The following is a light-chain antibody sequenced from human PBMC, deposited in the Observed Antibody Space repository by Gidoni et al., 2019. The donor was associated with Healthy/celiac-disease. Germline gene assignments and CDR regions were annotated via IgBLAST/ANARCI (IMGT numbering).Light chain of an antibody. CDR3: SSYTSSSTLVV. V-gene: IGLV2-14*01. CDR1: SSDVGGSNY. Sequence: QSALTQPASVSGSPVQSITISCTGTSSDVGGSNYVSWYQQHPGKAPKLMIYEVSNRPSGVSNRFSGSKSGNTASLTISGLQAEDEADYYCSSYTSSSTLVVFGGGTKLTVL. J-gene: IGLJ2*01. CDR2: EVS.